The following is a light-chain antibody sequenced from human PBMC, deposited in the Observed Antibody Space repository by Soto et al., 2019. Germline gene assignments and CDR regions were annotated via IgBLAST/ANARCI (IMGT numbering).Light chain of an antibody. Sequence: EIVLTQSPATLSLSPVERATLSCRASQSVSSYLAWYQQKPGQAPRLLIYDASNRATGIPARFSGSGSGTDFTLTISSLEPEDFAVYYCQQRSNWPPKVTFGQGTRLEI. CDR2: DAS. CDR3: QQRSNWPPKVT. CDR1: QSVSSY. J-gene: IGKJ5*01. V-gene: IGKV3-11*01.